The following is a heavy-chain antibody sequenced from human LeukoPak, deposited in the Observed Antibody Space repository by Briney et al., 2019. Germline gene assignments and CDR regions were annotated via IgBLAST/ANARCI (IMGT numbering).Heavy chain of an antibody. D-gene: IGHD3-3*01. CDR2: ISAYNGNT. J-gene: IGHJ5*02. CDR1: GYTFTSYG. V-gene: IGHV1-18*01. Sequence: ASVKVSCKASGYTFTSYGISWVRQAPGQGLEWMGWISAYNGNTNYAQKLQGRATMTTDTSTSTAYMELRSLRSDDTAVYYCARDHITIFGVVNWFDPWGQGTLVTVSS. CDR3: ARDHITIFGVVNWFDP.